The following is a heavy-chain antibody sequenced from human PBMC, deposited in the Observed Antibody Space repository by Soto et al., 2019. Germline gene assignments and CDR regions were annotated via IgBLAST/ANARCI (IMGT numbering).Heavy chain of an antibody. Sequence: GGSLRLSCAASGFTFSSYAMSWVRQAPGKGLEWVSAISGSGGSTYYADSVKGRFTISRDNSKNTLYLQMNSLRAEDTAVYYSAKEVIKLWTLHLCYFDYWGKXTLGTVSS. CDR2: ISGSGGST. J-gene: IGHJ4*02. V-gene: IGHV3-23*01. D-gene: IGHD3-22*01. CDR1: GFTFSSYA. CDR3: AKEVIKLWTLHLCYFDY.